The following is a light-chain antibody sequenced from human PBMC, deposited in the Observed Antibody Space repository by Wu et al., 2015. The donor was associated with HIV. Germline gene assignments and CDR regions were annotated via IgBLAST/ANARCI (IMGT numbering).Light chain of an antibody. CDR1: QSVGST. J-gene: IGKJ1*01. V-gene: IGKV3-15*01. Sequence: EVVLTQSPATLSVSPGERATLSCRASQSVGSTLAWYQQKPGQAPKLLIYETSTRAADIPARFSGSGSGTEFTLTISSMRSEDSAVYFCQQYHNWPQLAWTFGQGTKVEIK. CDR2: ETS. CDR3: QQYHNWPQLAWT.